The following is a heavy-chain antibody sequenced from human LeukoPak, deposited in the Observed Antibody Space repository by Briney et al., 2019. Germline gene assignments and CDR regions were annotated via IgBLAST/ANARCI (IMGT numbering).Heavy chain of an antibody. D-gene: IGHD3-22*01. V-gene: IGHV4-61*02. CDR2: IYTSGST. J-gene: IGHJ3*02. Sequence: PSETLSLTCTVSGGSFSSSSYYWSWIRQPAGKGLEWIGRIYTSGSTNYNPSLKSRVTISVDTSKNQFSLKLSSVTAADTAVYYCARGTGISYYDSSGYYQDDAFDIWGQGTMVTVSS. CDR1: GGSFSSSSYY. CDR3: ARGTGISYYDSSGYYQDDAFDI.